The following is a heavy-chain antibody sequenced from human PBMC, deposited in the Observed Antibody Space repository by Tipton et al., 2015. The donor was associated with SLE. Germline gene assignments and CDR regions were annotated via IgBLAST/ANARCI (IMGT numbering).Heavy chain of an antibody. CDR1: GFTFSNYW. D-gene: IGHD1-7*01. J-gene: IGHJ2*01. CDR2: INGEGSSS. V-gene: IGHV3-74*01. Sequence: SLRLSCVASGFTFSNYWMHWVRQAPGKGLVWVSRINGEGSSSHYADSVKGRFTISRDNSKNTVYLQLSSLRAGDTATYYCVKDGPRYWNYDYYFDLWGRGTLVTVSS. CDR3: VKDGPRYWNYDYYFDL.